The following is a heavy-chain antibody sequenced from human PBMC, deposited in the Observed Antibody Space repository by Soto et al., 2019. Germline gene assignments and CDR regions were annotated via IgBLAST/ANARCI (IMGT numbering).Heavy chain of an antibody. CDR2: ISAYNGNT. D-gene: IGHD3-10*01. Sequence: ASVKVSCKASGYTFTNYGISWVRQAPGQGLEWMGWISAYNGNTNYAQKLQGRVTMTTDTSTSTAYMELRSLRSDDTAVYYCARERYYYGSGSYTYYYYYGMDVWGQGTTVTVSS. CDR3: ARERYYYGSGSYTYYYYYGMDV. V-gene: IGHV1-18*01. J-gene: IGHJ6*02. CDR1: GYTFTNYG.